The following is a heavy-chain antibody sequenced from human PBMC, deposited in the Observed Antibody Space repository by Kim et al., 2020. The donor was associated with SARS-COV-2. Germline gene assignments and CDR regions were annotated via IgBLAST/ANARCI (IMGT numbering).Heavy chain of an antibody. CDR1: GYTLTELS. Sequence: ASVKVSCKVSGYTLTELSMHWVRQAPGKGLEWMGGFDPEDGETIYAQKFQGRVTMTEDTSTDTAYMELSSLRSEDTAVYYCATRERWLQFTGFDYWGQGTLVTVSS. V-gene: IGHV1-24*01. CDR3: ATRERWLQFTGFDY. J-gene: IGHJ4*02. D-gene: IGHD5-12*01. CDR2: FDPEDGET.